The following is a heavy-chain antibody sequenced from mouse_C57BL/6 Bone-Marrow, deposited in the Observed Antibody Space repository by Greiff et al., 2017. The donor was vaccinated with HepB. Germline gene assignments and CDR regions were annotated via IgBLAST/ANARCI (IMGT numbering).Heavy chain of an antibody. CDR2: IRNKANNHAT. CDR3: VSDYSGSSPWFAY. CDR1: GFTFSDAW. J-gene: IGHJ3*01. D-gene: IGHD1-1*01. V-gene: IGHV6-6*01. Sequence: EVQLVESGGGLVQPGGSMKLSCAASGFTFSDAWMDWVRQSPEEGLEWVAEIRNKANNHATYYAESVKGKFTISRDDSKSSVYLKMNSLRAKDTGIYYCVSDYSGSSPWFAYWGQGTLVTVSA.